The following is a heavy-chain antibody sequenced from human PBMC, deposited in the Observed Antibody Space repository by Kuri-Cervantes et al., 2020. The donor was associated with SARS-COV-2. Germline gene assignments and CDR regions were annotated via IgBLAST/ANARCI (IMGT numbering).Heavy chain of an antibody. J-gene: IGHJ4*02. V-gene: IGHV3-30*02. Sequence: GESLKISCAASGFTFSSYGMHWVRQAPGKGLEWVAFIRYDGSNKYYADSVKGRFIISRDNSKNTLYLQMNSLRAEDTAVYYCARVAAVAGSFDYWGQGTLVTVSS. D-gene: IGHD6-19*01. CDR2: IRYDGSNK. CDR1: GFTFSSYG. CDR3: ARVAAVAGSFDY.